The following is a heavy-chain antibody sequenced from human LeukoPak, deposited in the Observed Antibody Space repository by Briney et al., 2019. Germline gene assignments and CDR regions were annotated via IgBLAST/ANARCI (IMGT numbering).Heavy chain of an antibody. V-gene: IGHV3-30*03. J-gene: IGHJ4*02. Sequence: GGSLRLSCAASGFTFSSYGMHWVRQAPGKGLEWVAVISYDGSNKYYADSVKGRFTISRDNSKNTLYLQMNSLRAEDTAVYYCAWGGSGSYYTTRGQGTLVTVSS. CDR2: ISYDGSNK. CDR3: AWGGSGSYYTT. D-gene: IGHD3-10*01. CDR1: GFTFSSYG.